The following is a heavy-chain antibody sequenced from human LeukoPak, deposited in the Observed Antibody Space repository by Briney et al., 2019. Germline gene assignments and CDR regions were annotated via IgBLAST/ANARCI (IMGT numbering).Heavy chain of an antibody. V-gene: IGHV1-2*02. CDR3: AREHRDGYNFDY. J-gene: IGHJ4*02. CDR2: INPNSGGT. Sequence: ASVKVSCKSSGYTFTRYYMHWVRQAPGQGLEWMGWINPNSGGTNYAQVFQGRVTMTRDTSISTAYMELSRLRSDDTAIYYCAREHRDGYNFDYWGQGTLVTVSS. CDR1: GYTFTRYY. D-gene: IGHD5-24*01.